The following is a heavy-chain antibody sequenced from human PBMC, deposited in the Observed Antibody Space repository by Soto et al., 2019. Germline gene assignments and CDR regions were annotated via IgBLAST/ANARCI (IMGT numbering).Heavy chain of an antibody. D-gene: IGHD1-1*01. J-gene: IGHJ6*02. CDR2: INAGNGNT. CDR3: ARLSTTGTTDSFYYYYYGMDV. CDR1: GYTFTSYA. Sequence: ASVKVSCKASGYTFTSYAMHCVRQAPGQRLEWMGWINAGNGNTKYSQKFQGRVTITRDTSASTAYMELSSLRSEDTAVYYCARLSTTGTTDSFYYYYYGMDVWGQGTTVTVSS. V-gene: IGHV1-3*01.